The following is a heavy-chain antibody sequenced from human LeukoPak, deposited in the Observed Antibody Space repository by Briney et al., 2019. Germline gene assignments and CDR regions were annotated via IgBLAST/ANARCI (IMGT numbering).Heavy chain of an antibody. D-gene: IGHD1-20*01. Sequence: GGSLRLSCGASGFXFSSYSMNWVRQAPGKGLEWVSSISSSSSYIYYADSVKGRFTISRDNVKNSLYLQINSLRAEDTAVYYCARAGNWNYFDYWGQGTLVTVSS. CDR3: ARAGNWNYFDY. CDR1: GFXFSSYS. CDR2: ISSSSSYI. J-gene: IGHJ4*02. V-gene: IGHV3-21*01.